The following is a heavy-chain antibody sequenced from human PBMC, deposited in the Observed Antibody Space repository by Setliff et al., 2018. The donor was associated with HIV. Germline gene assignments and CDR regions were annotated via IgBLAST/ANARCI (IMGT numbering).Heavy chain of an antibody. J-gene: IGHJ4*02. CDR1: GYDFNGYY. V-gene: IGHV1-2*02. CDR2: VNPHNGDT. Sequence: ASVNVSCKASGYDFNGYYIHWVRQAPGQGLECMGWVNPHNGDTNYAQDFQGRVTMTSDTSIITAYMELTSLGSDDTAIYYCARGVGAHLRHWGQGTLVTVSS. D-gene: IGHD1-26*01. CDR3: ARGVGAHLRH.